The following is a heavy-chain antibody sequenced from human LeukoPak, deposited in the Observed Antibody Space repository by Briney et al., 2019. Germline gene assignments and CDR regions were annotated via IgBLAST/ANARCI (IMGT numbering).Heavy chain of an antibody. J-gene: IGHJ5*02. CDR2: IYYSGST. D-gene: IGHD6-6*01. CDR1: GGSISSSSYY. V-gene: IGHV4-39*07. CDR3: ARDAYSSSNWFDP. Sequence: SETLSLTCTVSGGSISSSSYYWGWIRQPPGKGLEWIGSIYYSGSTYYNPSLKSRVTISVDTSKNQFSLKLSSVTAADTAVYYCARDAYSSSNWFDPWGQGTLVTVSS.